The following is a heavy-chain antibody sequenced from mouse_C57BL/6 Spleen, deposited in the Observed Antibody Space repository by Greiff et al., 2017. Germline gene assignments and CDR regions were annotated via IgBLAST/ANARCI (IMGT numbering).Heavy chain of an antibody. Sequence: QVQLQQSGAELVRPGSSVKLSCKASGYTFTSYWMAWVKQRPGQGLEWIGNIYPSDSETHYNQKFKDKATLTVDKSSSTAYMQLSSLTSEDSAVYYCARYPYYYGSSYAFAYWGQGTLVTVSA. J-gene: IGHJ3*01. CDR3: ARYPYYYGSSYAFAY. D-gene: IGHD1-1*01. CDR2: IYPSDSET. V-gene: IGHV1-61*01. CDR1: GYTFTSYW.